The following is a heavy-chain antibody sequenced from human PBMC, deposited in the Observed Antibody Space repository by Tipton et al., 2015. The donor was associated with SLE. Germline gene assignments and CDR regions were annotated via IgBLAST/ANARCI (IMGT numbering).Heavy chain of an antibody. J-gene: IGHJ6*02. CDR3: AKDSAYSRASRLGYFYAMDG. CDR1: GFTFDDYG. CDR2: ISWDSGSI. Sequence: SLRLSCAASGFTFDDYGMHWVRQAPGKGLEWVSGISWDSGSIGYADSVKGRFTISRDNAKNSLYLQMNSLRAEDTALYYCAKDSAYSRASRLGYFYAMDGWGQGTTVTVSS. V-gene: IGHV3-9*01. D-gene: IGHD3-22*01.